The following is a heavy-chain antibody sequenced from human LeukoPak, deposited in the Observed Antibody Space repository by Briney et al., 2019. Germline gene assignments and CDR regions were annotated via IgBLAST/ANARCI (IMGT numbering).Heavy chain of an antibody. Sequence: SETLSLTCTVSGGSISSYYWSWIRQPAGKGLEWIGRIYTSGSTNYNPSLKSRVTISVDTSKNQFSLKRSSVPAAATAVYYCARDKSAYGDYVHWFDPWGQGTLVTVSS. CDR1: GGSISSYY. V-gene: IGHV4-4*07. CDR3: ARDKSAYGDYVHWFDP. J-gene: IGHJ5*02. CDR2: IYTSGST. D-gene: IGHD4-17*01.